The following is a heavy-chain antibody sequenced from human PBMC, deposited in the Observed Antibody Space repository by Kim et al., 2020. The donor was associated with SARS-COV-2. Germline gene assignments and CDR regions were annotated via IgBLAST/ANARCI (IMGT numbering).Heavy chain of an antibody. CDR1: GGSFSGYY. CDR3: ARGHVLYSRLHGFQH. Sequence: SETLSLTCAVYGGSFSGYYWSWIRQPPGKGLEWIGEINHSGSTNYNPSLKSRVTISVDTSKNQFSLKLSSVTAADTAVYYCARGHVLYSRLHGFQHWGQGTLVTVSS. D-gene: IGHD6-13*01. J-gene: IGHJ1*01. CDR2: INHSGST. V-gene: IGHV4-34*01.